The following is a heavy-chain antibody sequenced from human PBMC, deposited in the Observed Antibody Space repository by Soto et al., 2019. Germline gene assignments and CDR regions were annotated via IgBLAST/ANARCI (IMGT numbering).Heavy chain of an antibody. J-gene: IGHJ4*02. CDR3: ARGNCTNGVCYSDPSEGFDY. CDR2: INPSGGST. V-gene: IGHV1-46*01. Sequence: ASVKVSCKASGYTFTSYGISWVRQAPGQGLEWMGWINPSGGSTTYAQKFQGRVTMTRDTSTSTVYMELSSLRSEDTAAYYCARGNCTNGVCYSDPSEGFDYWGQGTQVTVS. CDR1: GYTFTSYG. D-gene: IGHD2-8*01.